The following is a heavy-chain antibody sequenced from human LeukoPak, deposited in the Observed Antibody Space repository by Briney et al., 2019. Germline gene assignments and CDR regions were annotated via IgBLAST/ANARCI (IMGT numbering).Heavy chain of an antibody. CDR1: GFTFSRYT. J-gene: IGHJ4*02. CDR3: ARVQSSIVMSPIPTFDY. V-gene: IGHV3-21*06. Sequence: GGSLRLSCAASGFTFSRYTMNWVRQAPGKGLEWISSIRNSTSHIFYADSVKDRFFVSRDNAQNLLSLHMNSLRAEDTAIYYCARVQSSIVMSPIPTFDYWGQGNLVTVSS. D-gene: IGHD2-21*01. CDR2: IRNSTSHI.